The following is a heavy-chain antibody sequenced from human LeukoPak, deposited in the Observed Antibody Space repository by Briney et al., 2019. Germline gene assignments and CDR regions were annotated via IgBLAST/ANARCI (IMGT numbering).Heavy chain of an antibody. CDR1: GFTLSSYS. CDR2: ISSRSRTI. V-gene: IGHV3-48*01. D-gene: IGHD3-22*01. J-gene: IGHJ4*02. Sequence: GGSLRLSCAASGFTLSSYSMNWVRQAPGKGLEWVSYISSRSRTIYYADSVKGRFTISRDNAKNSLYLQMNSLRAEDTAVYYCGRDTYYYDNSGYYLPKSFDYWGQGTLVTVSS. CDR3: GRDTYYYDNSGYYLPKSFDY.